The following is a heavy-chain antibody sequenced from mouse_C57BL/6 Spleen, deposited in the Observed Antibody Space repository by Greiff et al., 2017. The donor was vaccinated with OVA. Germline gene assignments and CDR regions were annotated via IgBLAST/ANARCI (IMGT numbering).Heavy chain of an antibody. CDR2: INPSNGGT. D-gene: IGHD2-3*01. CDR3: ARSRGIYDGYSVDY. CDR1: GYTFTSYW. J-gene: IGHJ2*01. Sequence: QVQLQQPGTELVKPGASVKLSCKASGYTFTSYWLHWVKQRPGQGLEWIGNINPSNGGTNYNEKFKSKATLTVDKSSSTAYMQLSSLTSEDSAVYYCARSRGIYDGYSVDYWGQGTTLTVSS. V-gene: IGHV1-53*01.